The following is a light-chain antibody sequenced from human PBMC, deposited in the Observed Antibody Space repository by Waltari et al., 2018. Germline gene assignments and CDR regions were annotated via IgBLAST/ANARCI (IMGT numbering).Light chain of an antibody. V-gene: IGLV2-8*01. Sequence: SALTQPPSASGSPGQSVTISCTGTSSDIGGHNYVSRYQPYPGKAPKLMIYEVSQRPSGVPDRFSGSKSGNTASLTVSGLQAEDEAYYYCGSYAGTQKFFGGGTKLTVL. CDR3: GSYAGTQKF. CDR1: SSDIGGHNY. CDR2: EVS. J-gene: IGLJ2*01.